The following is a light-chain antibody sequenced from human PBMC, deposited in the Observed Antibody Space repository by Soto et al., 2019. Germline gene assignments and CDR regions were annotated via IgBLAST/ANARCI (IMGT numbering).Light chain of an antibody. CDR1: QTISSW. Sequence: DIEMTQSPSTLSGSVTDIVTITCRASQTISSWLAWYQQKPGKAPKLLIYKASTLKSGVPLRFSGSGSGTEFTLTISSLQPDDFATYYCQQYDRSSWTFGQGTKV. CDR2: KAS. J-gene: IGKJ1*01. V-gene: IGKV1-5*03. CDR3: QQYDRSSWT.